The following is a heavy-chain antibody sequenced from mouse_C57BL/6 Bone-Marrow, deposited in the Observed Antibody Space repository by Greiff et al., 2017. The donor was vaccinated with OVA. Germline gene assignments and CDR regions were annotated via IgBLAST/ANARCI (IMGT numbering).Heavy chain of an antibody. CDR2: IYPRAGST. J-gene: IGHJ3*01. Sequence: VQLQQSGPELVKPGASVKLSCKASGYTFTSYDINWVKQRPGQGLEWIGWIYPRAGSTKYNEKFKGKATLTVDTSSSTAYMELHSLTSEDSAVYFCAREEFAYWGQGTLVTVSA. CDR3: AREEFAY. CDR1: GYTFTSYD. V-gene: IGHV1-85*01.